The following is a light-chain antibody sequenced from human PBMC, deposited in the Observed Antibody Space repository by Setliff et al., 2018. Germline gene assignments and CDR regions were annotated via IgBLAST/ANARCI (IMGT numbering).Light chain of an antibody. CDR1: SSDVGGYNY. CDR2: DVS. J-gene: IGLJ3*02. V-gene: IGLV2-11*01. CDR3: CSYAGSYPWV. Sequence: QSVLTQPPSASGSPGQSVTISCTGTSSDVGGYNYVSWYQQHPGKAPKLMIYDVSKRPSGVPDRFSGSKSGNTASLTISGLQAEDEADYYCCSYAGSYPWVFGGGTKVTVL.